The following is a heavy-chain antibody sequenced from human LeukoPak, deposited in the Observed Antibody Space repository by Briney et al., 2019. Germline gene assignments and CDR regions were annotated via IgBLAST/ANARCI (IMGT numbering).Heavy chain of an antibody. CDR3: AREEGSGSYYGKFDY. CDR1: GFTLNTYS. CDR2: ISSSSSYI. Sequence: GGSLRLSCAASGFTLNTYSMNWVRQAPGKGLEWVSSISSSSSYIYYADSVKGRFTISRDNATNSLYLQMNSLRAEDTAVYYCAREEGSGSYYGKFDYWGQGTLVTVSS. D-gene: IGHD1-26*01. J-gene: IGHJ4*02. V-gene: IGHV3-21*01.